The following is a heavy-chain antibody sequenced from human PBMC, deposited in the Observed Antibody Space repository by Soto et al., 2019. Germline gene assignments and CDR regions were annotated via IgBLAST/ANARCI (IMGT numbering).Heavy chain of an antibody. V-gene: IGHV4-59*01. J-gene: IGHJ4*02. Sequence: QVQLQESGPGLVKPSETLSLTCTVSGGSISSYYWSWIRQPPGKGLEWIGYIYYSGSTNYNPSLKSRGTISVDTSKNQFSLKLSSVTAADTAVYYCARSYSYGYYFDYWGQGTLVTVSS. D-gene: IGHD5-18*01. CDR3: ARSYSYGYYFDY. CDR1: GGSISSYY. CDR2: IYYSGST.